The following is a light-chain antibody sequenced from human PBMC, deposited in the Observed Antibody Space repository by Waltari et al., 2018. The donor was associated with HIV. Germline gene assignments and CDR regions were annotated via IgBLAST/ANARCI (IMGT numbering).Light chain of an antibody. Sequence: EIVMTQSPVTLSVSPGERAALSCRASQSVSTTLAWYQQKPGQAPRLLIDGASTRATGVSARFRGSGSGTDFTLTISSVQSEDFAVYYCLQSDNWPYSFGQGTKLEIK. V-gene: IGKV3-15*01. CDR1: QSVSTT. CDR2: GAS. CDR3: LQSDNWPYS. J-gene: IGKJ2*03.